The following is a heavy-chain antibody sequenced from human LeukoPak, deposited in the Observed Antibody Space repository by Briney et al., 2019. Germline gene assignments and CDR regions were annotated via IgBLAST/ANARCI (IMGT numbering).Heavy chain of an antibody. J-gene: IGHJ4*02. CDR2: ISWNSGSI. Sequence: GGSLRLSCAASGFTFDDYAMHWVRQAPGKGLEWVSGISWNSGSIGYADSVKGRFTISRDNAKNSLYLQMNSLRDEDTAVYYCAVRYIDYWGQGTVVTVSS. CDR1: GFTFDDYA. CDR3: AVRYIDY. V-gene: IGHV3-9*01. D-gene: IGHD2-8*01.